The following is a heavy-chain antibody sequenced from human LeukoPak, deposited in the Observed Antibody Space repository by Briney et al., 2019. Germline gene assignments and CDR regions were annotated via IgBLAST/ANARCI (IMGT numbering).Heavy chain of an antibody. D-gene: IGHD3-10*01. CDR3: ARDYHGSGSLTTFDY. CDR2: INPRGGSA. Sequence: ASVKVSCKASGYTFTNFYMHWVRQVPGQGLEWMGIINPRGGSASSAQKFQGRVTLTRDTSTSTVYMELSRLRSEDPALYYCARDYHGSGSLTTFDYWGQGTLVTVSS. J-gene: IGHJ4*02. CDR1: GYTFTNFY. V-gene: IGHV1-46*01.